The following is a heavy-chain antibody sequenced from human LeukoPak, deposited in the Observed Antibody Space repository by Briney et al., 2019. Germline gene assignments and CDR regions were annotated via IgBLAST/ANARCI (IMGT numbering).Heavy chain of an antibody. V-gene: IGHV1-69*05. CDR2: IIPIFGTA. Sequence: ESSVTVSYKASGGTFNNYAISWVGQAPGQGVEGMGGIIPIFGTANYAQKFQGRVTITTDESTSTAYMELSSLRSEDTAVYYCARDHQPLLYRYYFDHWGQGTLVTVSS. J-gene: IGHJ4*02. CDR1: GGTFNNYA. D-gene: IGHD2-2*02. CDR3: ARDHQPLLYRYYFDH.